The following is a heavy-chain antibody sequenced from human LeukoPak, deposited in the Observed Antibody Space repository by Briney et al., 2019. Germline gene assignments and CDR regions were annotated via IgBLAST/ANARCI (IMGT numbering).Heavy chain of an antibody. J-gene: IGHJ4*02. Sequence: GGSLRLSCAASGFAFSDYWMHWVRQAPGKGPVWVSRIVSDGSGSTYADSVKGRFTASRDNAKNTLYLQMNSLRAEDTAVYYCAKSIAVAGKAFDYWGQGTLVTVSS. CDR1: GFAFSDYW. CDR2: IVSDGSGS. CDR3: AKSIAVAGKAFDY. V-gene: IGHV3-74*01. D-gene: IGHD6-19*01.